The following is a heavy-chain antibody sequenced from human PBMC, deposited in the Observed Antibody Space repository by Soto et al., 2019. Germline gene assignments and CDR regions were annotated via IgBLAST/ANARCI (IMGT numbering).Heavy chain of an antibody. CDR1: GFTFSSYA. Sequence: GGSLRLSCAASGFTFSSYAMHWVRQAPGKGLEWVAVISYDGSNKYYADSVKGRFTISRDNSKNTLYLQMNSLRAEDTAVYYCARGLYSYGQYYYYYYGMDVSGQGTTVTVS. CDR2: ISYDGSNK. V-gene: IGHV3-30-3*01. J-gene: IGHJ6*02. CDR3: ARGLYSYGQYYYYYYGMDV. D-gene: IGHD5-18*01.